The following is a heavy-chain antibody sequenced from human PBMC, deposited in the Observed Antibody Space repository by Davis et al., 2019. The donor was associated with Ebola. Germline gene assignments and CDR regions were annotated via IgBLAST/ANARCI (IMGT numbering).Heavy chain of an antibody. D-gene: IGHD2-15*01. CDR3: ARRMTSFQWYSFDY. Sequence: PGGSLRLSCKVSGYSFSTHWIGWVRQMPGKGLEWMGIIFPGDSDTKYSPSFQGQVTISADKSTNTVYLQWRSLKASDTAIYYCARRMTSFQWYSFDYWGQGTLVTVSS. V-gene: IGHV5-51*01. CDR2: IFPGDSDT. J-gene: IGHJ4*02. CDR1: GYSFSTHW.